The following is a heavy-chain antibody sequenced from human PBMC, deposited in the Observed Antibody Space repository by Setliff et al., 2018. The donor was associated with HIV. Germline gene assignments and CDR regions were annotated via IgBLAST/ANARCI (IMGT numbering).Heavy chain of an antibody. CDR3: ARQDIPTGYYLFDY. CDR2: INPNMGDT. J-gene: IGHJ4*02. Sequence: ASVKVSCKASGYQFTGHHIQWMRQAPGQGLEWMGRINPNMGDTQDAQKFQGRIIMTRDTSINTVYMELSSLTSDDTALYYCARQDIPTGYYLFDYWGQGTQVTVSS. CDR1: GYQFTGHH. V-gene: IGHV1-2*06. D-gene: IGHD3-9*01.